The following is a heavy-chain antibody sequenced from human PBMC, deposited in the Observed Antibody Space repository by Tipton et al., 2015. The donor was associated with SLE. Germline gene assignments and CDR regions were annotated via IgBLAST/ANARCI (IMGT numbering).Heavy chain of an antibody. D-gene: IGHD6-19*01. J-gene: IGHJ3*02. CDR1: GGSISSYY. CDR2: IYYSGST. V-gene: IGHV4-59*08. CDR3: ARHDGQWDAFDI. Sequence: TLSLTCTVSGGSISSYYWSWIRQPPGKGLEWIGYIYYSGSTNYNPSLKSRVTILVDTSKNRFSLKLSSVTAADTAVYYCARHDGQWDAFDIWGQGTVVTVSS.